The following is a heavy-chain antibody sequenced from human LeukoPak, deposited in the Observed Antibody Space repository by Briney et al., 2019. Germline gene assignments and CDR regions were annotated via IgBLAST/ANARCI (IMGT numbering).Heavy chain of an antibody. CDR3: ARWDGYSYGPSSYWYFDL. D-gene: IGHD5-18*01. Sequence: SETLSLTCTVSGGSISSYYWGWIRQPPGKGLEWIGYIYYSGSTNYNPSLKSRVTISVDTSKNQFSLNLSSVTAADTAVYYCARWDGYSYGPSSYWYFDLWGRGTLVTVSS. CDR2: IYYSGST. V-gene: IGHV4-59*08. J-gene: IGHJ2*01. CDR1: GGSISSYY.